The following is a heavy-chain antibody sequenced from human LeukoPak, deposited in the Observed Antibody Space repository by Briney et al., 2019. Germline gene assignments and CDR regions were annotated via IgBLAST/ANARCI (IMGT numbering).Heavy chain of an antibody. J-gene: IGHJ3*02. CDR3: AKPARGDYVGRRAFDI. V-gene: IGHV1-8*01. D-gene: IGHD4-17*01. CDR1: GYTFSSYD. CDR2: MNPNGGKT. Sequence: ASVKVSCKASGYTFSSYDINWVRQATGQGLEWMGWMNPNGGKTGYAQKFQGRVTMTRNTSISTAYMELSSLRSEDTAVYYCAKPARGDYVGRRAFDIWGQGTMVTVSS.